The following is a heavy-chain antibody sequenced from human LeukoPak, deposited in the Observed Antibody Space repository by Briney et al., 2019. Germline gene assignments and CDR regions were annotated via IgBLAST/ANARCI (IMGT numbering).Heavy chain of an antibody. V-gene: IGHV4-39*07. CDR3: ARPSRAEWYFDL. Sequence: SETLSLTCTVSGGSISSSSYYWGWIRQPPGKGLEWIGSIYYSGSTYYNPSLKSRVTISVDTSKNQFSLKLSSVTAADTAVYYCARPSRAEWYFDLWGRGTLVTVSS. CDR2: IYYSGST. CDR1: GGSISSSSYY. D-gene: IGHD2-2*01. J-gene: IGHJ2*01.